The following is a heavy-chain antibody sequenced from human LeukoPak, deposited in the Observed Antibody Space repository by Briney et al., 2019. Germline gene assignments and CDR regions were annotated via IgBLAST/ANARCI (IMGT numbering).Heavy chain of an antibody. V-gene: IGHV4-61*05. CDR1: GGSISSSSYY. D-gene: IGHD3-22*01. J-gene: IGHJ3*02. Sequence: SETLSLTCTVSGGSISSSSYYWGWIRQPPGKGLEWIGCIYYSGSTNYNPSLKSRVTISVDTSKNQFSLKLSSVTAADTAVYYCARPRITMTRNDAFDIWGQGTMVTVSS. CDR2: IYYSGST. CDR3: ARPRITMTRNDAFDI.